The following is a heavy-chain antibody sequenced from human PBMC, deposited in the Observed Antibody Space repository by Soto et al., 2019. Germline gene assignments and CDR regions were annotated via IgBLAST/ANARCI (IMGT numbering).Heavy chain of an antibody. CDR3: ARDRLRYNWFDP. CDR1: GYTFTSYA. V-gene: IGHV1-3*01. J-gene: IGHJ5*02. D-gene: IGHD4-17*01. Sequence: QVQLVQSGAELKKPGASVKVSCKASGYTFTSYAMHWVRQAPGQRLEWMGWINAGNGNTKYSQKFKGRVTITRDTSASTAYMELNSLRSGDTAVYYCARDRLRYNWFDPWGQGTLVTVSS. CDR2: INAGNGNT.